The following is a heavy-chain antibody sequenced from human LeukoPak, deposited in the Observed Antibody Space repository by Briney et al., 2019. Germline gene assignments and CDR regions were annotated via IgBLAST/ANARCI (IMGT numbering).Heavy chain of an antibody. CDR1: GFTFSSYA. CDR2: ISGSGGST. V-gene: IGHV3-23*01. CDR3: ARGGGYSSGWYVGYFDY. Sequence: GGSLRLSCAASGFTFSSYAMSWVRQAPGKGLEWVSAISGSGGSTYYADSVKGRFTISRDNSKNTLYLQMNSLRAEDTAVYYCARGGGYSSGWYVGYFDYWGQGTLVTVSS. D-gene: IGHD6-19*01. J-gene: IGHJ4*02.